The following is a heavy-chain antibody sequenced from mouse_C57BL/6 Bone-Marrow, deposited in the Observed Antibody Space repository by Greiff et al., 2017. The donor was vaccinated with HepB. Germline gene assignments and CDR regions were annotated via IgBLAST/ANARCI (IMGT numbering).Heavy chain of an antibody. CDR3: AREGLTPYYSNYEFAY. D-gene: IGHD2-5*01. CDR1: GYTFTSYW. J-gene: IGHJ3*01. V-gene: IGHV1-72*01. Sequence: QVQLQQPGAELVKPGASVKLSCKASGYTFTSYWMHWVKQRPGRGLEWIRRIDPNSGGTKYNEKFKSKATLTVDKPSSTAYMQLSSLTSEDSAVYYCAREGLTPYYSNYEFAYWGQGTLVTVSA. CDR2: IDPNSGGT.